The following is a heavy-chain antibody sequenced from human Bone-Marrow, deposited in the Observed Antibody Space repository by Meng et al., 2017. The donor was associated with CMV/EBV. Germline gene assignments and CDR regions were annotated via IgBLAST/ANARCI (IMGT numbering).Heavy chain of an antibody. Sequence: GESLKISCGASTFTFRNYEMNWVRQSPGKGLEWVSYISASGHTIYYADSVRGRFTISRDNAKNSLFLQMNSLRAEDTAVYHCASDGSYYYFDYWGQGTRVTVSS. V-gene: IGHV3-48*03. D-gene: IGHD1-26*01. J-gene: IGHJ4*02. CDR1: TFTFRNYE. CDR3: ASDGSYYYFDY. CDR2: ISASGHTI.